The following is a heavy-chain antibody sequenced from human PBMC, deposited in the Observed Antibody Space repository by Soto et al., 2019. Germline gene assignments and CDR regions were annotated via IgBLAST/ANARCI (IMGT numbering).Heavy chain of an antibody. J-gene: IGHJ4*02. CDR2: TYYSGST. CDR1: GGSVSSGSYY. D-gene: IGHD3-3*01. Sequence: SETLSLTCTVSGGSVSSGSYYWSWIRQPPGKGLEWIGYTYYSGSTNYNPSLKSRVTISVDTSKNQFSLKLSSVTAADTAVYYCARVSPGYDFWSGYYPPYYFDYWGQGTLVTVSS. CDR3: ARVSPGYDFWSGYYPPYYFDY. V-gene: IGHV4-61*01.